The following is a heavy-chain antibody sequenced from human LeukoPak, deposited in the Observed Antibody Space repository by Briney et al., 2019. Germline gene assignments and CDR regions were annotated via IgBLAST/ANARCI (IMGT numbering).Heavy chain of an antibody. Sequence: ASVKVSCKASGYTFTSYGISWVRQAPGQGLEWMGWISAYNGNTNYAQKLQGRVTMTTDTSTSTAYMELRSLRSDDTAVYYCARGGFEYSSSSDIDYWGQGTLVTVSS. CDR3: ARGGFEYSSSSDIDY. J-gene: IGHJ4*02. CDR2: ISAYNGNT. V-gene: IGHV1-18*04. CDR1: GYTFTSYG. D-gene: IGHD6-6*01.